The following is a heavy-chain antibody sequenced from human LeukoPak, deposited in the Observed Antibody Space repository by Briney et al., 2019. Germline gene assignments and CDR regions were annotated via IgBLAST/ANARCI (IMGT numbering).Heavy chain of an antibody. Sequence: SETLSLTCSVSGGSISNYYWSWIRQSPGKGPEWIGYIYNSGSTNYNPSLKSRVTISLDTSKKQSSLKLTSVIAADTAVYYCARAVRDRGVILPWFDPWGQGTLVTVSS. D-gene: IGHD3-10*01. CDR1: GGSISNYY. J-gene: IGHJ5*02. CDR2: IYNSGST. V-gene: IGHV4-59*01. CDR3: ARAVRDRGVILPWFDP.